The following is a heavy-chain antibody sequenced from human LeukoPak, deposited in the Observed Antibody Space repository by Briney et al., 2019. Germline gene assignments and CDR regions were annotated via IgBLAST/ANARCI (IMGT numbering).Heavy chain of an antibody. CDR1: GGSISSYY. CDR2: IYYSGST. J-gene: IGHJ5*02. V-gene: IGHV4-59*12. CDR3: ARYILGVVRWFDP. Sequence: SETLSLTCTVSGGSISSYYWSWIRQPPGKGLEWIGYIYYSGSTYYNPPLKSRVTISVDRSKNQLSLKLSSVTAADTAVYYCARYILGVVRWFDPWGQGTLVTVSS. D-gene: IGHD3-10*01.